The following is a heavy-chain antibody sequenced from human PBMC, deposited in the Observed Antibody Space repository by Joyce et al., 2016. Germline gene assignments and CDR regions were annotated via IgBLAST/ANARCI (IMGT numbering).Heavy chain of an antibody. D-gene: IGHD3/OR15-3a*01. CDR1: GFPFSTYD. CDR2: TLIHDGST. V-gene: IGHV3-23*01. Sequence: EVQLLASGGGLVQPGESLRLSCAASGFPFSTYDMTWGRQAPGKGLEWVSSTLIHDGSTFYADSVRGRFTISRDNSKRTLYLQMDSLRAEDTALYYCVKGAWLDDWGQGTLVTVSS. J-gene: IGHJ4*02. CDR3: VKGAWLDD.